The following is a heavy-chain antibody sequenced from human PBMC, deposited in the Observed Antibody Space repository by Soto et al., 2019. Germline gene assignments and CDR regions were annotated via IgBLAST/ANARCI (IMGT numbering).Heavy chain of an antibody. Sequence: SETLSLTCTVSGGSISSYYWSWIRQPAGKGLEWIGRIYTSGSTNYNPSLKSRVTMSVDTSKDQFSLKLSSVTAADTAVYYCAGEYSSGYYGMDVWGQGTTVTVSS. V-gene: IGHV4-4*07. CDR3: AGEYSSGYYGMDV. CDR1: GGSISSYY. J-gene: IGHJ6*02. D-gene: IGHD5-18*01. CDR2: IYTSGST.